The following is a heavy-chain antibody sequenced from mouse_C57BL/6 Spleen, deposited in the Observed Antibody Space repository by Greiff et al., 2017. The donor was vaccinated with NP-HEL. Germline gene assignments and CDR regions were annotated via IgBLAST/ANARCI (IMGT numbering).Heavy chain of an antibody. CDR3: AGGLRPWFAY. CDR1: GFTFSDYG. D-gene: IGHD1-2*01. V-gene: IGHV5-17*01. J-gene: IGHJ3*01. Sequence: EVQLVESGGGLVKPGGSLKLSCAASGFTFSDYGMHWVRQAPEKGLEWVAYISSGSSTIYYADTVKGRFTISRDNAKNTLFLQMTSLRSEDTAMYYCAGGLRPWFAYWGQGTLVTVSA. CDR2: ISSGSSTI.